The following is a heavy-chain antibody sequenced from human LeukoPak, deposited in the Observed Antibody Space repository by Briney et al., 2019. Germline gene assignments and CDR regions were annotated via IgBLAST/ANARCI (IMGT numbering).Heavy chain of an antibody. V-gene: IGHV4-61*01. J-gene: IGHJ6*03. Sequence: SETLSLTCTLSGGSISSSSYYCSWIRQTPGKGLVWIVYIYYSGSTNINPSLKRRVTISVDTSNNQFCVKMSSVTAADTAVYFCARGGPPGYYYDYYMDVWGKGTTVTISS. CDR1: GGSISSSSYY. CDR2: IYYSGST. CDR3: ARGGPPGYYYDYYMDV.